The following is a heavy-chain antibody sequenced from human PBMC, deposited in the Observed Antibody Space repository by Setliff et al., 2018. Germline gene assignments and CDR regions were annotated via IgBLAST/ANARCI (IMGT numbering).Heavy chain of an antibody. J-gene: IGHJ4*02. CDR2: LSDDGSNE. CDR3: AKDLSSNTAASYFFDL. CDR1: GFTVSPFS. Sequence: LRLSCAASGFTVSPFSMHWVPQAPVKGLDWVATLSDDGSNEFYADPVKGRFTIFRDNSKNTLYLQMSSLRGEDTAVYYCAKDLSSNTAASYFFDLWGQGTQVTVS. V-gene: IGHV3-30*18. D-gene: IGHD5-18*01.